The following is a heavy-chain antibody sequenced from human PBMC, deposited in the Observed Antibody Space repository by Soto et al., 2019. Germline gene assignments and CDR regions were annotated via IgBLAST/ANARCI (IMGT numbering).Heavy chain of an antibody. CDR2: ISYDGSNK. CDR3: AKVGGAVVPYFDY. CDR1: GFTFSSDG. D-gene: IGHD5-18*01. V-gene: IGHV3-30*18. J-gene: IGHJ4*02. Sequence: GGSLRLSCAASGFTFSSDGMHWVRQAPGKGLEWVAVISYDGSNKYYADSVKGRFTISRDNSKNTLYLQMNSLRAEDTAVYYCAKVGGAVVPYFDYWGQGTLVTVSS.